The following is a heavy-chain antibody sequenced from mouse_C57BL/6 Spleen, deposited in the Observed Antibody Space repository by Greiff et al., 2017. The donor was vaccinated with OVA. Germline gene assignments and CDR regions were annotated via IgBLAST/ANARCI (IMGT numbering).Heavy chain of an antibody. CDR2: INPSNGGT. Sequence: QVQLQQPGTELVKPGASVKLSCKASGYTFTSYWMHWVKQRPGQGLEWIGNINPSNGGTNYNEKFKSKATLTVDKSSSPAYMQRSSLTSEDSAVEYCERSGDGYYDLDYWGQGTTLTVSS. J-gene: IGHJ2*01. V-gene: IGHV1-53*01. CDR3: ERSGDGYYDLDY. CDR1: GYTFTSYW. D-gene: IGHD2-3*01.